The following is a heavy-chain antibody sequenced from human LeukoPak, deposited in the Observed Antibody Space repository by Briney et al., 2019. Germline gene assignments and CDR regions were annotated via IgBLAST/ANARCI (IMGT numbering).Heavy chain of an antibody. CDR2: IKSKTDGGTT. CDR1: GFTFSNAW. J-gene: IGHJ4*02. CDR3: TTEAYCGGDCYSGY. V-gene: IGHV3-15*01. D-gene: IGHD2-21*02. Sequence: PGGSLRLSCAASGFTFSNAWVSWVRQAPGKGLEWVGRIKSKTDGGTTDYAAPVKGRFTISRDDSKNTLYLQMNSLKTEDTAVYYCTTEAYCGGDCYSGYWGQGTLVTVSS.